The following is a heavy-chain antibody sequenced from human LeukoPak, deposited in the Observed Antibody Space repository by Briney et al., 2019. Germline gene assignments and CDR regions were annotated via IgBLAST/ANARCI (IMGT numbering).Heavy chain of an antibody. CDR1: GFTLSSYG. V-gene: IGHV3-30*02. CDR2: LRYDGSTA. J-gene: IGHJ4*02. D-gene: IGHD1-26*01. CDR3: AEDPYGGTYPSYFDY. Sequence: GGSLSLSCAASGFTLSSYGMSWVRQAPGKGLDWVAFLRYDGSTAFYEDSVKGRFTISRDSSKNTLYLQMNSLPPAATAIYYCAEDPYGGTYPSYFDYWGQGTLVTVSS.